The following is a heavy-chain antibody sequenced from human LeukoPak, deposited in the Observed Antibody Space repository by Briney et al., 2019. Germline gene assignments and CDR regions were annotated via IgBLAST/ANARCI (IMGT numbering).Heavy chain of an antibody. CDR1: GFTLSTYW. CDR3: ARDGGGYCSSTSCYRGPAFDY. Sequence: GGSLRLSCAASGFTLSTYWMSWVRQAPGKGLEWVANIKQDGSEKYYVDSVKGRFTISRDNAKNSLYLQMNSLRAEDTAVYYCARDGGGYCSSTSCYRGPAFDYWGQGTLVTVSS. V-gene: IGHV3-7*01. CDR2: IKQDGSEK. J-gene: IGHJ4*02. D-gene: IGHD2-2*01.